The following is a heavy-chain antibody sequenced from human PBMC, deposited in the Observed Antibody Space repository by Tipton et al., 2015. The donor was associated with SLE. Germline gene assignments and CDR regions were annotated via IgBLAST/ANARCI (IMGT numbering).Heavy chain of an antibody. D-gene: IGHD2-8*01. V-gene: IGHV4-38-2*02. CDR3: AREERNGHLNYLDF. CDR2: IHYSVGT. J-gene: IGHJ4*02. CDR1: GYSISSGYY. Sequence: TLSLTCAVSGYSISSGYYWGWIRQPPGKGLEWIGSIHYSVGTYCNPSLKSRVTISVDTSRNHFSLKLSSVTAADTAVYFCAREERNGHLNYLDFWGQGTLVPVSA.